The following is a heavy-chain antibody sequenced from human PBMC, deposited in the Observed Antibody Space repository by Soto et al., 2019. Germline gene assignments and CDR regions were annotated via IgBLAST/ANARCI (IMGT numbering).Heavy chain of an antibody. Sequence: PGASLRLSCAASGFTFSSYGMHWVRQAPGKGLEWVAVIWYDGSNKYYADSVKGRFTISRDNSKNTLYLQMNSLRAEDTAVYYCAREIATARYYYYYYGMDVWGQGTTVTVSS. J-gene: IGHJ6*02. V-gene: IGHV3-33*08. CDR3: AREIATARYYYYYYGMDV. CDR1: GFTFSSYG. D-gene: IGHD1-26*01. CDR2: IWYDGSNK.